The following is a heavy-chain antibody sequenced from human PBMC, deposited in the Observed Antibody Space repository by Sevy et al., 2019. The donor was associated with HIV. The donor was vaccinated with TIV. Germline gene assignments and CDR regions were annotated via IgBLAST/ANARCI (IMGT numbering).Heavy chain of an antibody. CDR2: ISFDGDSR. D-gene: IGHD4-17*01. Sequence: GGSLRLSCAASGFTFSHYAMHWIRQAPGKGLEWVAAISFDGDSRNYADSVRGRFTISRDDSKNTVYLHMRGLRSEDTAVYFCAKDHAVTTEWVVFDSWGQGTLVTVSS. J-gene: IGHJ4*02. CDR1: GFTFSHYA. V-gene: IGHV3-30*18. CDR3: AKDHAVTTEWVVFDS.